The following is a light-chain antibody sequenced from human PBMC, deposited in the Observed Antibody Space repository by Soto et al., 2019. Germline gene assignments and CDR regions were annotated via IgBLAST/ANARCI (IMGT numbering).Light chain of an antibody. CDR3: QQYNCFPYT. CDR2: DAS. Sequence: DIQMTQSPSTLSASVGDRVTITCRASQSISSWLAWYQQKSGKAPKLLIYDASSLASGVPSRFSGSGSGTEFTLIISSVQCVDFSTYYCQQYNCFPYTFGQGTKLEIK. V-gene: IGKV1-5*01. J-gene: IGKJ2*01. CDR1: QSISSW.